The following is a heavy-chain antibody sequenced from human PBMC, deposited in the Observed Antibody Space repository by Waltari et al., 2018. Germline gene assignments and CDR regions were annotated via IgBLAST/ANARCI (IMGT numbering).Heavy chain of an antibody. CDR2: INSDGSIR. V-gene: IGHV3-74*03. Sequence: QLVESGGGLVQPGGSLRLSCAASGFTFSFHWMHWVRQAPGKGLVGVSRINSDGSIRQYADSVRGRFTISRDNTKNTLYLQMNSLRTEDTAFYYCTRDFDAPGGYWGQGTLVTVSS. J-gene: IGHJ4*02. D-gene: IGHD3-9*01. CDR1: GFTFSFHW. CDR3: TRDFDAPGGY.